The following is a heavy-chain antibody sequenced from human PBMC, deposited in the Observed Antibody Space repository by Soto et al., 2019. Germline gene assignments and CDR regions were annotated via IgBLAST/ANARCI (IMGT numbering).Heavy chain of an antibody. Sequence: QVQLVQSGAEVKKPGASVKVSCKASGSTFSTLDLNWVRQAPGQGLDWMGCMHANTGLTGHAQKFQGRLSMTRDTSISTAYMELSSLRADDTAVYYCARYIFGQGFISWGQGTLVTVSS. D-gene: IGHD3-10*01. CDR1: GSTFSTLD. CDR3: ARYIFGQGFIS. CDR2: MHANTGLT. V-gene: IGHV1-8*01. J-gene: IGHJ4*02.